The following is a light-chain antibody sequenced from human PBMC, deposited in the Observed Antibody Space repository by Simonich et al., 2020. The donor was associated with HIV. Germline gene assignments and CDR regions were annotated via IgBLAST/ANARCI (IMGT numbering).Light chain of an antibody. CDR3: QQYNSYSPTLT. V-gene: IGKV1-33*01. CDR2: DAA. Sequence: DIQMTQSPSSLSASVGDRDTITCRASQGISNYLNWYQQKPGKAPKLLIYDAANLETGVPSRFSGSGSGTEFTLPISSLQPDDFATYYCQQYNSYSPTLTFGGGTKVEIK. CDR1: QGISNY. J-gene: IGKJ4*01.